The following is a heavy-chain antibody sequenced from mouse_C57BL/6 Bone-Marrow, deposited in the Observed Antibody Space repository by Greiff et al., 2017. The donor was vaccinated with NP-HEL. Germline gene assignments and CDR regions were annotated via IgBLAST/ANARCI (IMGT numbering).Heavy chain of an antibody. Sequence: VQLQQSGPELVKPGASVKISCKASGYSFTGYYINWVKQSPEKSLEWIGEINPSTGGTTYNQKFKAKATLTVDKSSSTAYMQLKSLTSEDSAVYYCASVITTVVATYWYFDVWGTGTTVTVSS. CDR2: INPSTGGT. J-gene: IGHJ1*03. V-gene: IGHV1-42*01. CDR1: GYSFTGYY. CDR3: ASVITTVVATYWYFDV. D-gene: IGHD1-1*01.